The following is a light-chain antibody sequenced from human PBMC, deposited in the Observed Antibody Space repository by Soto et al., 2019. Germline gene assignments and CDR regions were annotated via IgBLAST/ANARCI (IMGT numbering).Light chain of an antibody. J-gene: IGKJ3*01. CDR3: QKYDSAPFT. CDR1: QGIRNY. V-gene: IGKV1-27*01. CDR2: AAS. Sequence: DIQMTQSPSSLSASVGDRVTITCRASQGIRNYLAWYQQKPGKVPKLLISAASTLRSGVPSRFSGSGSGTDYTLTVSSLQPEDVATYYCQKYDSAPFTFGPG.